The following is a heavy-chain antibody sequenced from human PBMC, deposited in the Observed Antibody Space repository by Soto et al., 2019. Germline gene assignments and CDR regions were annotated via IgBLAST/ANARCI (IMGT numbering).Heavy chain of an antibody. CDR1: GGSISSGGYS. V-gene: IGHV4-30-2*01. J-gene: IGHJ4*02. D-gene: IGHD3-22*01. CDR2: IYHSGST. CDR3: ASRLYDSSGYPLDY. Sequence: QLQLQESGSGLVKPSQTLSLTCAVSGGSISSGGYSWSWIRQPPGKGLAWIGYIYHSGSTYCNPSLKSRDTISVDRSKNQFSLKLSSVTAADTAVYYCASRLYDSSGYPLDYWSQGTLVTVSS.